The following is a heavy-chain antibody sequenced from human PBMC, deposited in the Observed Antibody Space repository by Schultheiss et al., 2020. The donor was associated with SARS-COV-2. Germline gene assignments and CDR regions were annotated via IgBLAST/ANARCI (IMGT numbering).Heavy chain of an antibody. D-gene: IGHD3-3*01. V-gene: IGHV1-8*03. CDR2: MNPNSGNT. J-gene: IGHJ5*02. CDR3: ARELRSVVIISGVRWFDP. Sequence: ASVKVSCKASGYTFTSYDINWVRQATGQGLEWMGWMNPNSGNTGYAQKFQERVTITRDMSTSTAYMELSSLRSEDTAVYYCARELRSVVIISGVRWFDPWGQGTLVTVSS. CDR1: GYTFTSYD.